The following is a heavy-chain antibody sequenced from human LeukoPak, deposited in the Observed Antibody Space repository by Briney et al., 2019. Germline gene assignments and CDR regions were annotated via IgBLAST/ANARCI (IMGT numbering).Heavy chain of an antibody. V-gene: IGHV1-2*06. CDR3: ARDSAAGLDYDSWSGYSTNWFDP. D-gene: IGHD3-3*01. Sequence: GASVKVSCKASGYTFTGYYMHWVRQAPGQGLEWMGRINPNSGGTNYAQKFQGRVTMTRDTSISTAHMELSRLRSDDTAVYYCARDSAAGLDYDSWSGYSTNWFDPWGQGTLVTVSS. CDR1: GYTFTGYY. CDR2: INPNSGGT. J-gene: IGHJ5*02.